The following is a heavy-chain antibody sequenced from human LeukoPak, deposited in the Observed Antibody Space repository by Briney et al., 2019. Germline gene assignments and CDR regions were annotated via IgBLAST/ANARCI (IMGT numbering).Heavy chain of an antibody. CDR1: GFTFSSYG. CDR2: ISGSGGST. J-gene: IGHJ4*02. CDR3: AKAVDYGDSFFDY. V-gene: IGHV3-23*01. D-gene: IGHD4-17*01. Sequence: GGSLRLSCAASGFTFSSYGMSWVRQAPGKGLEWVSAISGSGGSTYYADSVKGRFTISRDNSKNTLYLQMNSLRAEDTAVYYCAKAVDYGDSFFDYWGQGTLVTVSS.